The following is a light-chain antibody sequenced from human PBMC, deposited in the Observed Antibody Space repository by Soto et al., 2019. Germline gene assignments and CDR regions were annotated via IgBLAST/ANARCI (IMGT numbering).Light chain of an antibody. CDR1: QSVSSSY. Sequence: EIVLTQSAGALSLSPGGRAPLSCRTSQSVSSSYLAWYKQIPGQAPRLIIYGASSRATAIPDTFSGSGSGTEFTLTISRLEPEDFAVYFCQQYGSSPWTFGQGTKVDIK. CDR3: QQYGSSPWT. V-gene: IGKV3-20*01. J-gene: IGKJ1*01. CDR2: GAS.